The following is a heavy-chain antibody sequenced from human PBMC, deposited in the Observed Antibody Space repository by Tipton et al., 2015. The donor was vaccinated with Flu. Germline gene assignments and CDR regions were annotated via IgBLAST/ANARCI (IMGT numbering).Heavy chain of an antibody. D-gene: IGHD3-22*01. J-gene: IGHJ5*02. CDR3: AMYYYDSSAYYSQGWFDP. Sequence: GLVKPSETLSLTCAVSGYSIRSGYYWDWIRQPPGKGLEWIGSIHQSGSTYYKSSLKSRATISVDTSKNRFSLKLSSVTAADTAVYYCAMYYYDSSAYYSQGWFDPWGQGTLVTVSS. CDR1: GYSIRSGYY. CDR2: IHQSGST. V-gene: IGHV4-38-2*01.